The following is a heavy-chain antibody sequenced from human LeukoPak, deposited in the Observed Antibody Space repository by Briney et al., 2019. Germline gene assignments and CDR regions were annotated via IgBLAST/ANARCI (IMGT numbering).Heavy chain of an antibody. Sequence: SETLSLTCAVSGVSISSFYRSWIRQPPGKGLEWIGYIYSSGNTDYTASLKSRVTISVDTSKNQFSLKLSSVTAADTAVYYCARRGYCSSTSCHAAFDIWGQGTMVTVSS. CDR3: ARRGYCSSTSCHAAFDI. CDR1: GVSISSFY. D-gene: IGHD2-2*03. CDR2: IYSSGNT. V-gene: IGHV4-4*09. J-gene: IGHJ3*02.